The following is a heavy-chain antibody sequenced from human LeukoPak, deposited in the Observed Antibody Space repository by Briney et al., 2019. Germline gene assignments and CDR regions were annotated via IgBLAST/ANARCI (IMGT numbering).Heavy chain of an antibody. CDR1: GGSISSSSYY. Sequence: SETLSLTCTVSGGSISSSSYYWGWIRQPPGKGLEWIGSIYYSGSTYYNPSLKSRVTISVDTSKNQSSLKLSSVTAADTAVYYCARRWSGFDYWGQGTLVTVSS. CDR3: ARRWSGFDY. J-gene: IGHJ4*02. V-gene: IGHV4-39*01. D-gene: IGHD3-3*01. CDR2: IYYSGST.